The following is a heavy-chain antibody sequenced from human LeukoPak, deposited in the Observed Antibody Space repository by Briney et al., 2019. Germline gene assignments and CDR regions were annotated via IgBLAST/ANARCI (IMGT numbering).Heavy chain of an antibody. V-gene: IGHV1-2*02. D-gene: IGHD3-16*01. Sequence: GASVKVSCKASGYTFTGYYMHWVRQAPGQGLEWMGWINPNSGGTNYAQKFQGRVTMTRDTSISTAYMELSRLRYDDTAVYYCARVASIGGELDYWGPGTLVTVSS. CDR1: GYTFTGYY. CDR2: INPNSGGT. J-gene: IGHJ4*02. CDR3: ARVASIGGELDY.